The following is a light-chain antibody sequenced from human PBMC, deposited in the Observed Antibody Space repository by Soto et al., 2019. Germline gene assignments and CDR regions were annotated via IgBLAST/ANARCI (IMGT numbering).Light chain of an antibody. J-gene: IGKJ1*01. CDR2: GAS. V-gene: IGKV1-5*01. Sequence: DVQLTQSPSTLSASVVYRVTITFRASQSISSWLAWYQQKPGKVPKLLIYGASSLESGVPSRFSGSGSGTEFTLTISSLQPDDLATYYCQQYNSFPWTFGQGTKVDIK. CDR3: QQYNSFPWT. CDR1: QSISSW.